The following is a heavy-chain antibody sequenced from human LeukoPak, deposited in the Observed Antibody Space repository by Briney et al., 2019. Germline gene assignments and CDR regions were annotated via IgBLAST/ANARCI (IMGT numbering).Heavy chain of an antibody. CDR2: IWYDGSNQ. J-gene: IGHJ5*02. Sequence: GGSLRLSCAASGFSFRTYGMHWVRQAPGKGLEWVAVIWYDGSNQYYADSVKGRFTISRDNSKNTLYLQMNSLRAEDTAVYYCARGRITIFGVPPPEGFDPWGQGTLVTVSS. D-gene: IGHD3-3*01. CDR3: ARGRITIFGVPPPEGFDP. CDR1: GFSFRTYG. V-gene: IGHV3-33*01.